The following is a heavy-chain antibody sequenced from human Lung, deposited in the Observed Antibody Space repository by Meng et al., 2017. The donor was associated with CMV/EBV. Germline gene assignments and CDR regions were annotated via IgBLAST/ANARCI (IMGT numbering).Heavy chain of an antibody. CDR3: ARDNDWGPDY. CDR1: GYRFTDHY. Sequence: SXXVSCKASGYRFTDHYFHWVRQAPGQGLEWMGWIYPSSGGTHYAQKFQGRLTVTRDTSISTGYMELSSLGSDDTAVYYCARDNDWGPDYWGQGTLVT. V-gene: IGHV1-2*02. D-gene: IGHD7-27*01. J-gene: IGHJ4*02. CDR2: IYPSSGGT.